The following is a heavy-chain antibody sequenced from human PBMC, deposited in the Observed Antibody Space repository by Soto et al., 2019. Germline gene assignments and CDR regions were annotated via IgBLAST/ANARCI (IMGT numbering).Heavy chain of an antibody. Sequence: QVQLQGSGPGLVRPSETLSLTCTVSGASISTNHHNWAWVRQPPGKGLEWMGNIHYRGDTYFNPSLDSRLSMSVDTSKNQFSLKLTSVTAADTAVYYCARLPTGYPNGFDPWGQGTLVTVSS. J-gene: IGHJ5*02. CDR3: ARLPTGYPNGFDP. CDR1: GASISTNHHN. CDR2: IHYRGDT. V-gene: IGHV4-39*01. D-gene: IGHD3-9*01.